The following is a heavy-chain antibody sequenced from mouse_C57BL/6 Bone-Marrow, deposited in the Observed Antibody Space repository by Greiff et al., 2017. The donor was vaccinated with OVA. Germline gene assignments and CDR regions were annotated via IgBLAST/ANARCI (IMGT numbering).Heavy chain of an antibody. J-gene: IGHJ2*01. CDR3: AREDGYYLYYFDY. Sequence: VQGVESGAELVKPGASVKLSCKASGYTFTSYWMHWVKQRPGQGLEWIGMIHPNSGSTNYNEKFKSKATLTVDKSSSTAYMQLSSLTSEDSAVYYCAREDGYYLYYFDYWGQGTTLTVSS. D-gene: IGHD2-3*01. V-gene: IGHV1-64*01. CDR1: GYTFTSYW. CDR2: IHPNSGST.